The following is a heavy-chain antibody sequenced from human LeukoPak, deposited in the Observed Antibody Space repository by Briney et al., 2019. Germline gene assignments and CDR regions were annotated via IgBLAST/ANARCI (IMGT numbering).Heavy chain of an antibody. J-gene: IGHJ4*02. Sequence: GGSLRLSCAASGFTFSSYSMNWVRQAPGKGLEWVSSISSSSSYIYYAVSVKGRFTISRDNAKYSLYLQMNSLRAEDTAVYYCARDRYYYDSSGFDYWGQGTLVTVSS. CDR3: ARDRYYYDSSGFDY. D-gene: IGHD3-22*01. CDR2: ISSSSSYI. CDR1: GFTFSSYS. V-gene: IGHV3-21*01.